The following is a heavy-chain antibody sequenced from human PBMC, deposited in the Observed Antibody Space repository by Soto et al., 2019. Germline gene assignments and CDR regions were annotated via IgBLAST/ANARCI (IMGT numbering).Heavy chain of an antibody. CDR2: INHSGST. CDR1: GGSFSGYY. V-gene: IGHV4-34*01. D-gene: IGHD3-22*01. J-gene: IGHJ6*02. Sequence: ASETLSLTCAVYGGSFSGYYWSWIRQPPGKGLEWIGEINHSGSTNYNPSLKSRVTISVDTSKNQFSLKLSSVTAADTAVYYCARVLRGRGIYYDSSGYKGRNYGMDVWGQGTTVTVSS. CDR3: ARVLRGRGIYYDSSGYKGRNYGMDV.